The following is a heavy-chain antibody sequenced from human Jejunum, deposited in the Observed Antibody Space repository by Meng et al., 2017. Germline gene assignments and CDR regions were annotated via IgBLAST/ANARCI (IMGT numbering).Heavy chain of an antibody. CDR2: IFYSGST. D-gene: IGHD6-13*01. CDR3: ARDTAGFGP. CDR1: GGSISTAGYY. V-gene: IGHV4-39*07. Sequence: QLQPQESGPGLVKPSSTLSLTCVVSGGSISTAGYYWGWLRQSPGKGLEWIGSIFYSGSTYYNPSLKSRVTISIDTSKNQFSLKMNSVTAADTAVYYCARDTAGFGPWGQGTLVTVSS. J-gene: IGHJ5*02.